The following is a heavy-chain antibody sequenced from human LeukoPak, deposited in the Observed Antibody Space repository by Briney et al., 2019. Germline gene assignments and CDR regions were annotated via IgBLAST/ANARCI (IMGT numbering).Heavy chain of an antibody. J-gene: IGHJ5*02. CDR1: GFTFSSYS. CDR3: AREGIFWSGYYSVDWFDP. D-gene: IGHD3-3*01. V-gene: IGHV3-21*01. Sequence: GGYLRLSCAASGFTFSSYSMNWVRQAPGKGLEWVSSISSNSSYIYYADSVKGRFTISRDNAKNSLYLQMNSLRAEDTAVYYCAREGIFWSGYYSVDWFDPWGQGTLVTVSS. CDR2: ISSNSSYI.